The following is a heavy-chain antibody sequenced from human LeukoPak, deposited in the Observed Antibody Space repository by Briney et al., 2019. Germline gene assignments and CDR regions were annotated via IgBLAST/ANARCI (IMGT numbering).Heavy chain of an antibody. CDR2: IDHSGST. CDR1: GYSISSDYY. CDR3: ARDTPRWPDAFDI. D-gene: IGHD4-23*01. J-gene: IGHJ3*02. Sequence: SETLSLTCTVSGYSISSDYYWGWIRQSPGKGLEWIGSIDHSGSTYDNPSFKSRVSISVDTSKNQFSLKLSSVTAADTAVYYCARDTPRWPDAFDIWGQGTMVTVSS. V-gene: IGHV4-38-2*02.